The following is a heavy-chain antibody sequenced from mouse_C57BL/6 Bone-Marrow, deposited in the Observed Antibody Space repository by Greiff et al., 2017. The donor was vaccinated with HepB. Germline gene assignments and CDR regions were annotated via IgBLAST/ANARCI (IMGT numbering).Heavy chain of an antibody. J-gene: IGHJ3*01. CDR3: ARERGRTSSWFAY. Sequence: EVKLMESGPGLVKPSQSLSLTCSVTGYSITSGYYWNWIRQFPGNKLEWMGYISYDGSNNYNPSLKNRISITRDTSKNQFFLKLNSVTTEDTATYYCARERGRTSSWFAYWGQGTLVTVSA. CDR1: GYSITSGYY. CDR2: ISYDGSN. V-gene: IGHV3-6*01.